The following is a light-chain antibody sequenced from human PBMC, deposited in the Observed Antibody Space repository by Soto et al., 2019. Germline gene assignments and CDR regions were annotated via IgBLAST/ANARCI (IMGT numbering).Light chain of an antibody. Sequence: EIVFKRSPGSLSLSQGERATLSCRASQSVSSSYLAWYQQKPGQAPRLLIYGASSRATGIPDRFSGSGSGTDFTLTISRLEPEDFAVHYCQHYGSSPTWTFGQGTKVDIK. CDR3: QHYGSSPTWT. V-gene: IGKV3-20*01. J-gene: IGKJ1*01. CDR1: QSVSSSY. CDR2: GAS.